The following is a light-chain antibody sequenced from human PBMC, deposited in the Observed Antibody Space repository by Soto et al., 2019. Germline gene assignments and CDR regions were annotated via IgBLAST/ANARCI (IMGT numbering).Light chain of an antibody. J-gene: IGKJ5*01. CDR3: QQRHMWPIT. CDR2: KAS. CDR1: RSDSTW. Sequence: DIQMTQFPSTLSASVGDTVTSTCRASRSDSTWLAWYQQKAGKAPNLLIYKASRLESGVPSRFSGSGSGTDFTLTISSLEPEDSAVYYCQQRHMWPITFGQGTRLEIK. V-gene: IGKV1-5*03.